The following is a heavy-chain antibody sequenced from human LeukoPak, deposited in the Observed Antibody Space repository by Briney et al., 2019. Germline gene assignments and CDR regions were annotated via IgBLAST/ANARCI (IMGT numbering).Heavy chain of an antibody. J-gene: IGHJ6*02. V-gene: IGHV1-2*02. CDR1: GYTFTGYY. CDR2: INPNSGGT. D-gene: IGHD6-13*01. CDR3: ARDRARIAAAGYYYYYGMDV. Sequence: ASVKVSCKASGYTFTGYYMHWVRQAPGQGLEWMGWINPNSGGTNYAQKFQGRVTMTRGTSISTAYMELSRLRSDDTAVYYCARDRARIAAAGYYYYYGMDVWGQGTTVTVSS.